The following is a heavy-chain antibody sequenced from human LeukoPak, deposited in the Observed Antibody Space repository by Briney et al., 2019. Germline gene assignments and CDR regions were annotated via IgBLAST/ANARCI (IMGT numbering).Heavy chain of an antibody. Sequence: ASVKVSCKASGYTFTTYGITWVRQAPGQGLEWMGWISGYNGNTKYAQRLQGRVTITADKSTSTAYMELTSLRFEDTAVYYCVRDVFLGAVAGRRGDYWGQGTLVTVSS. CDR2: ISGYNGNT. J-gene: IGHJ4*02. D-gene: IGHD6-19*01. V-gene: IGHV1-18*01. CDR1: GYTFTTYG. CDR3: VRDVFLGAVAGRRGDY.